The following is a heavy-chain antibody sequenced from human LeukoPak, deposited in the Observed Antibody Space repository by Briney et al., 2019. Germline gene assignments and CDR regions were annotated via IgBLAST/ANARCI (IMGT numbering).Heavy chain of an antibody. CDR1: GYSINTGYY. Sequence: PSETLSLTCAVSGYSINTGYYWGWIRQPPGKGLEWVGSLYHSGSTYYNPSLKSRVSISVDTSKNQFSLKLTSVTAADTAVYYCAREYYYGSGSYTALDIWGQGTMVTVSS. CDR3: AREYYYGSGSYTALDI. CDR2: LYHSGST. J-gene: IGHJ3*02. V-gene: IGHV4-38-2*01. D-gene: IGHD3-10*01.